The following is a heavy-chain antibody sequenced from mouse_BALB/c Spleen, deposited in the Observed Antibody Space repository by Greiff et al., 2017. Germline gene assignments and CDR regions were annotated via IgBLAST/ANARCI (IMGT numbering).Heavy chain of an antibody. CDR3: ASMITTAY. J-gene: IGHJ3*01. V-gene: IGHV5-4*02. Sequence: EVQGVESGGGLVKPGGSLKLSCAASGFTFSDYYMYWVRQTPEKRLEWVATISDGGSYTYYPDSVKGRFTISRDNAKNNLYLQMSSLKSEDTAMYYCASMITTAYWGQGTLVTVSA. CDR1: GFTFSDYY. D-gene: IGHD2-4*01. CDR2: ISDGGSYT.